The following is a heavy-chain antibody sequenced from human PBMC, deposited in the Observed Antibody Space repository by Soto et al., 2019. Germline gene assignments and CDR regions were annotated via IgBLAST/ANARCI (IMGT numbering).Heavy chain of an antibody. CDR2: INPILDST. V-gene: IGHV1-69*09. Sequence: QEQVVQSGPAMKEPGSSVKVSCRASGIMSSGYGFSWVRQAPGQGLEWVGMINPILDSTHFAQNLQGRVSPSVDKSTDTTHLEVTSLRLEDTAIYFCATMKRARLDSWGRGTVVTVSS. CDR3: ATMKRARLDS. CDR1: GIMSSGYG. D-gene: IGHD6-25*01. J-gene: IGHJ4*02.